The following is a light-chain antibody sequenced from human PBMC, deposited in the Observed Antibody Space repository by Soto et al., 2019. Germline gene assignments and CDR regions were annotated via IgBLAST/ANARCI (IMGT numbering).Light chain of an antibody. Sequence: EIVLTQSPGTLSLSPGERAILSCRASQSVXSTXXXWYQQKPGQAPRLVIYAASNRATGIPDRFSGSASGXXXXXXXXXXXXXXFAVYYCQQYDTSLPMYTFGQGTKLEIK. J-gene: IGKJ2*01. CDR2: AAS. CDR3: QQYDTSLPMYT. V-gene: IGKV3-20*01. CDR1: QSVXSTX.